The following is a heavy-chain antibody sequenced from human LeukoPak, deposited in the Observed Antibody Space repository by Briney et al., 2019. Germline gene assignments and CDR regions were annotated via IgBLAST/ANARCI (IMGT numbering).Heavy chain of an antibody. D-gene: IGHD3-16*01. Sequence: PGGSLRLSCAASGFTFSSYELYWVRQAPGKGLEWISYISSSSTIIKYADSVRGRFTISRDDARESLYLQMSSLRADDTAIYYCGASRQYVGAFDIWGQGTLVPVSS. CDR3: GASRQYVGAFDI. CDR1: GFTFSSYE. J-gene: IGHJ3*02. V-gene: IGHV3-48*03. CDR2: ISSSSTII.